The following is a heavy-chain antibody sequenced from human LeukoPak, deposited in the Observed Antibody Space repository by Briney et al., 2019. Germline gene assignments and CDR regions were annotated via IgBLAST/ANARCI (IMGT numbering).Heavy chain of an antibody. CDR3: ARVGRCSGGSCYWSGYYFDY. Sequence: GGSLRLSCAASGFTFSSYAMSWVRQAPGKGLEWVANIKQDGSEKYYVDSVKGRFTISRDNAKNSLYLQMNSLRAEDTAVYYCARVGRCSGGSCYWSGYYFDYWGQGTLVTVSS. J-gene: IGHJ4*02. CDR1: GFTFSSYA. D-gene: IGHD2-15*01. CDR2: IKQDGSEK. V-gene: IGHV3-7*01.